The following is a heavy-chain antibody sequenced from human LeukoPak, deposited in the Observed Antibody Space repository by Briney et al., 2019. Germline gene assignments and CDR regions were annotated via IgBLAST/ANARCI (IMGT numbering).Heavy chain of an antibody. CDR3: ARSTNTWTNDY. CDR1: GFTFSSYE. J-gene: IGHJ4*02. D-gene: IGHD1-1*01. V-gene: IGHV3-48*03. CDR2: ISSGGSPI. Sequence: PGGSLRLSCAASGFTFSSYEMNWVRQAPGKGLEWVSYISSGGSPIYYADSVKGRFTISRDNAKNSLYLQMNSLRAEDTALYYCARSTNTWTNDYWGQGTLVTVSS.